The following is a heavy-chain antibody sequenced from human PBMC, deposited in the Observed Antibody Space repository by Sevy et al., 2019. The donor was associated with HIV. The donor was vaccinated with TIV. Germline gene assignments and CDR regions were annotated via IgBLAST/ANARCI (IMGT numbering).Heavy chain of an antibody. CDR1: GFTFSDYY. D-gene: IGHD7-27*01. CDR2: ISSSGSTI. CDR3: ARDKETGIFDY. Sequence: GGSLRLPCAASGFTFSDYYMSWIRQAPGKGLEWVSYISSSGSTIYYADSVKGRFTISRDNAKNSLYLQMNSLRAEDTAVYYCARDKETGIFDYWGQGTLVTVSS. J-gene: IGHJ4*02. V-gene: IGHV3-11*01.